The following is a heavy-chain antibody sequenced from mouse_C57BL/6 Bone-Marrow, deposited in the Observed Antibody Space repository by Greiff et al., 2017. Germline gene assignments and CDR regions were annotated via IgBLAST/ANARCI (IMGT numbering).Heavy chain of an antibody. V-gene: IGHV1-15*01. Sequence: QVQLKESGAELVRPGASVTLSCTASGYTFTDYEMHWVKQTPVHGLEWIGAIDPETGGTAYNQKFKGKAILTADKSSSTAYMELRSLTSEDSAVYYCTRWGPYWGQGTLVTVSA. D-gene: IGHD3-3*01. CDR3: TRWGPY. CDR2: IDPETGGT. J-gene: IGHJ3*01. CDR1: GYTFTDYE.